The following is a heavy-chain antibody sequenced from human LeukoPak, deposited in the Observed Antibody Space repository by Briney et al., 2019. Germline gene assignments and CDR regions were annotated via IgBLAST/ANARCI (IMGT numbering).Heavy chain of an antibody. Sequence: GGSLRLSCAASGFTFSSYSMNWVRQAPGKGLEWVSYISSSSSTIYYADSVKGRFTISRDNAKNSLYLQMSSLRAEDTAVYYCAREQYYDFWSGPPHFFDYWGQGTLVTVSS. J-gene: IGHJ4*02. CDR2: ISSSSSTI. V-gene: IGHV3-48*04. CDR1: GFTFSSYS. D-gene: IGHD3-3*01. CDR3: AREQYYDFWSGPPHFFDY.